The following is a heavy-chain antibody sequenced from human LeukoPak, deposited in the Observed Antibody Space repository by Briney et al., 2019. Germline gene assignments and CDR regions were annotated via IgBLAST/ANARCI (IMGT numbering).Heavy chain of an antibody. V-gene: IGHV3-21*01. CDR2: ITGIGASN. J-gene: IGHJ4*02. CDR1: GFSFSSYS. Sequence: PGGSLRLSCAASGFSFSSYSLNWVRQAPGKGLEWVSSITGIGASNFYADSVRGRFTIFRDNANKSLLMQMNSLDADGAAVYYCARDTYSGSGSLFWGQGVLVTVSS. CDR3: ARDTYSGSGSLF. D-gene: IGHD3-10*01.